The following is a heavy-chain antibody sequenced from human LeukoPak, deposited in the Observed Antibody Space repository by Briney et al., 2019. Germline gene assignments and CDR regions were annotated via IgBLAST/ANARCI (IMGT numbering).Heavy chain of an antibody. CDR2: IIPIFGTA. CDR3: ARDSYDFWSSAGYFDY. D-gene: IGHD3-3*01. CDR1: GGTFSSYA. Sequence: SVKVSCKASGGTFSSYAISWVRQAPGQGLEWMGWIIPIFGTANYAQKFQGRVTITTDESTSTAYMELSSLRSEDTAVYYCARDSYDFWSSAGYFDYWGQGTLVTVSS. V-gene: IGHV1-69*05. J-gene: IGHJ4*02.